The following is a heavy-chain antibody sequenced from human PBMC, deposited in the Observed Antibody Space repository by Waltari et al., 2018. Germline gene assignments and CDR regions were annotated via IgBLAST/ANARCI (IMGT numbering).Heavy chain of an antibody. D-gene: IGHD6-13*01. Sequence: QVQLVESGGGVVQPGRSLRLSCAASGFTFSSYGMHWVRQAPGKGLEWVAVISYDGSNKYYADSVKGRFTISRDNSKNTLYLQMNSLRAEDTAVYYCAKIPIAAAGRDFDYWGQGTLVTVSS. CDR2: ISYDGSNK. V-gene: IGHV3-30*18. J-gene: IGHJ4*02. CDR3: AKIPIAAAGRDFDY. CDR1: GFTFSSYG.